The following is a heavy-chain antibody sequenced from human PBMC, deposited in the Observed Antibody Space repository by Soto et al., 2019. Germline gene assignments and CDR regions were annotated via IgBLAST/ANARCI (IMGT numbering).Heavy chain of an antibody. CDR1: VGSISSYY. CDR3: ARMGYGTTYTGGYFLFES. CDR2: IYSSGTT. Sequence: PSETLSLTCTVSVGSISSYYWNLIRQPAGKGLEWIGRIYSSGTTNYNPSLKIRVTMSVDTSKNQFSLKLNSVTAADTAVYYCARMGYGTTYTGGYFLFESWGQGTMVAVSS. D-gene: IGHD2-8*02. J-gene: IGHJ5*01. V-gene: IGHV4-4*07.